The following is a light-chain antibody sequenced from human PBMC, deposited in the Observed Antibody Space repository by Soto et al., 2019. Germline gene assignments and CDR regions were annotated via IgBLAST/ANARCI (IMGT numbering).Light chain of an antibody. V-gene: IGKV1-33*01. CDR1: QNITNN. J-gene: IGKJ5*01. CDR2: HAS. Sequence: DIQMTQSPSSLSASIGDRVTISCQASQNITNNLSWYQQKPGKAPNLLIYHASKLAKGVTSRFSGSGSGTDFSFIITSLQREDLATYYCHQYYGLPPLPFGQGIRLEI. CDR3: HQYYGLPPLP.